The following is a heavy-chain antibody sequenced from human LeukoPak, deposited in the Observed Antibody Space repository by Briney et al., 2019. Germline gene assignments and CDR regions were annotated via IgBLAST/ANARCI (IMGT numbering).Heavy chain of an antibody. V-gene: IGHV1-69*04. J-gene: IGHJ3*02. Sequence: GASVKVSCKASGYTFSSYSISWVRQAPGQGLEWMGMINPIFGIANYAQKFQGRVTITADKSTSTAYMELGSLRSEDTAVYYCAREGRLIVEAFDIWREATMVSVSS. CDR1: GYTFSSYS. CDR3: AREGRLIVEAFDI. CDR2: INPIFGIA. D-gene: IGHD3-16*02.